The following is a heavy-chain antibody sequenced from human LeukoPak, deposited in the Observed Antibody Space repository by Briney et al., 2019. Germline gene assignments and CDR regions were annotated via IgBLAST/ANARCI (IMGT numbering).Heavy chain of an antibody. CDR1: GFTFSSYA. Sequence: PGGSLRLSCAASGFTFSSYAMHWVRQAPGKGLEWVSVISFDGAYKYYADSVKGRFTISRDNSKNTLYLQMNSLRAEDTAVYYCAKDLMVVAAGFDYWGQGTLVTVSS. V-gene: IGHV3-30-3*01. D-gene: IGHD2-15*01. J-gene: IGHJ4*02. CDR3: AKDLMVVAAGFDY. CDR2: ISFDGAYK.